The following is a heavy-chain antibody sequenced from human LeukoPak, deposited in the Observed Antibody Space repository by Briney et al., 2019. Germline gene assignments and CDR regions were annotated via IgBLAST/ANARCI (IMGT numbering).Heavy chain of an antibody. CDR2: INPNSGGT. D-gene: IGHD2-2*01. CDR1: GYTFTGYY. Sequence: ASVTVSCMASGYTFTGYYMHWVRQAPGQGLEWMGWINPNSGGTNYAQKFQGWVTMTRDTSISTAYIELSRLRSDDTAVYYCARQGCSSTSCYFFNYWGQGTLVTVSS. J-gene: IGHJ4*02. V-gene: IGHV1-2*04. CDR3: ARQGCSSTSCYFFNY.